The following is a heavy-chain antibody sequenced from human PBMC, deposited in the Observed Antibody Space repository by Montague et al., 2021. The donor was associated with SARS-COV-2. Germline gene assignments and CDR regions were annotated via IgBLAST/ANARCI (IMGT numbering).Heavy chain of an antibody. CDR3: TTERGYYYGSGSYYSPRRPFDY. Sequence: SLRLSCAASGFTFSNAWMSWVRQAPGKGLEWVGRIKSKTDGGTTDYAAPVKGRFTISRDDSKNTLYLQMNSLKTEDTAVYYCTTERGYYYGSGSYYSPRRPFDYWGQGTLVTVSS. J-gene: IGHJ4*02. CDR2: IKSKTDGGTT. V-gene: IGHV3-15*01. CDR1: GFTFSNAW. D-gene: IGHD3-10*01.